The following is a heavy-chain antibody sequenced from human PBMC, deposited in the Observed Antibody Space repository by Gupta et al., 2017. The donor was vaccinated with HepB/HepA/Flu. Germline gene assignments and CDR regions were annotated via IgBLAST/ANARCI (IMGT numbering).Heavy chain of an antibody. V-gene: IGHV3-7*01. Sequence: EVQLVESGGGLVQPGGSLRLSCAASGFTFSSHWMNWVRQAPGKGLEWVANIKQDGSEKKYVDSVRGRFTSSRDNAKDSLYLQMDSLRAEDTAVYYCARGSGSTTRALDIWGQGTMVTVSS. CDR2: IKQDGSEK. J-gene: IGHJ3*02. CDR3: ARGSGSTTRALDI. D-gene: IGHD2/OR15-2a*01. CDR1: GFTFSSHW.